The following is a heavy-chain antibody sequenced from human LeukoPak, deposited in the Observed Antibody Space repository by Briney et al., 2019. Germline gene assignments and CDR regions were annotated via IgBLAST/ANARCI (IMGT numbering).Heavy chain of an antibody. CDR3: ARNADYYDSSGYYIH. CDR2: IYYSGST. Sequence: SSETLSLTCTVSGGSISSSSCYWGWIRQPPGKGLEWIGSIYYSGSTYYNPSLKSRVTISVDTSKNQFSLKLSSVTAADTAVYYCARNADYYDSSGYYIHWGQGTLVTVSS. V-gene: IGHV4-39*07. D-gene: IGHD3-22*01. CDR1: GGSISSSSCY. J-gene: IGHJ4*02.